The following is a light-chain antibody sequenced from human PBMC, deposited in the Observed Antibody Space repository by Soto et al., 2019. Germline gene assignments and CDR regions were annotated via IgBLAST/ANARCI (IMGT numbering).Light chain of an antibody. J-gene: IGLJ1*01. CDR2: DVS. V-gene: IGLV2-11*01. CDR1: SSDVGGYNY. Sequence: QSVLTQPRSVSGSPGQSGTISWTGTSSDVGGYNYVSWYQQHPGKAPKLMIYDVSKRPSGVPDRFSGSKSGNTASLTISGLQAEDEADYYCCSYAGSYPYVFGTGTKVTVL. CDR3: CSYAGSYPYV.